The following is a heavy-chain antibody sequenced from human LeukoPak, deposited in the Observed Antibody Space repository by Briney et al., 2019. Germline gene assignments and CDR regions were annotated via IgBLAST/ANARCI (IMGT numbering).Heavy chain of an antibody. CDR2: ISYDGSNK. D-gene: IGHD6-13*01. V-gene: IGHV3-30*04. CDR1: GFTFSSYA. CDR3: TREILAAGKTLTY. J-gene: IGHJ4*02. Sequence: GGSLRLSCAASGFTFSSYAMHWVRQAPGKGLEWVAVISYDGSNKYYADSVKGRFTISRDNSKNTLYLQMNSLRAEDTAVYYCTREILAAGKTLTYWGQGNLITVSS.